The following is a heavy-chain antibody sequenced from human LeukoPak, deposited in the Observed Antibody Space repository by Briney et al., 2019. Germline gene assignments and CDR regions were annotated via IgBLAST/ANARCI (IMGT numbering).Heavy chain of an antibody. CDR1: GFNFSTYW. Sequence: GGSLRLSCTAPGFNFSTYWMTWVRQVQGKGLEWVAKIKEDGSEIYYVEAVKGRFSISRDNAKTSLYLQMHSLSVADTGLYYCVTDQTGRHPYFFDYWGQGTLVTVSS. CDR2: IKEDGSEI. D-gene: IGHD3-10*01. CDR3: VTDQTGRHPYFFDY. V-gene: IGHV3-7*01. J-gene: IGHJ4*02.